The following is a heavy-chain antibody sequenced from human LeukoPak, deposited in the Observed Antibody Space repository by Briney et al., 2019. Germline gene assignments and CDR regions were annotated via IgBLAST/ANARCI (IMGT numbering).Heavy chain of an antibody. J-gene: IGHJ4*02. D-gene: IGHD3-16*01. V-gene: IGHV4-59*01. Sequence: SETLSLTCTVSGGSISGYSWSWIRQPPGKGLEWIGNIYFRGSTNYNPSLRGRVTISVDTSKNQFSLKLSSVTAADTAVYYCAREARVGAPHAHIDSSGQGTQVTVSS. CDR2: IYFRGST. CDR3: AREARVGAPHAHIDS. CDR1: GGSISGYS.